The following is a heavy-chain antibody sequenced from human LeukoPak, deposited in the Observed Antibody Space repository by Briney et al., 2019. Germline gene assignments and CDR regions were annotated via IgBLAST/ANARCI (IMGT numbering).Heavy chain of an antibody. Sequence: PSETLSLTCTVSGGSISSYYWSWIRQPAGKGLEWIGRIYTSGSTNYNPSLKSRVTMSVDTSKNQFSLKLSSVTAADTAVYYCAREVMVRGVIITLGSWFDPWGQGTLVTVSS. CDR1: GGSISSYY. J-gene: IGHJ5*02. V-gene: IGHV4-4*07. CDR2: IYTSGST. CDR3: AREVMVRGVIITLGSWFDP. D-gene: IGHD3-10*01.